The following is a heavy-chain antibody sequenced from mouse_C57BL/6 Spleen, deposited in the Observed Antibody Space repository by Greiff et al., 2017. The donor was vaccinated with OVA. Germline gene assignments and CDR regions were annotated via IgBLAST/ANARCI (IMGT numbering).Heavy chain of an antibody. CDR3: ARPIYDGYPFAY. V-gene: IGHV1-50*01. CDR2: IDPSDSYT. CDR1: GYTFTSYW. D-gene: IGHD2-3*01. J-gene: IGHJ3*01. Sequence: VKLQQPGAELVKPGASVKLSCKASGYTFTSYWMQWVKQRPGQGLEWIGEIDPSDSYTNYNQKFKGKATLTVDTSSSTAYMQLSSLTSEDSAVYYCARPIYDGYPFAYWGQGTLVTVSA.